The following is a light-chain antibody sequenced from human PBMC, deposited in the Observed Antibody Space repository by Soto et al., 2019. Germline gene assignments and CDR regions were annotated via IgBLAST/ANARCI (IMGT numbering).Light chain of an antibody. V-gene: IGKV1-39*01. J-gene: IGKJ1*01. CDR1: QSISSY. CDR2: AAS. CDR3: QQSYSTFYA. Sequence: DIQMTQSPSSLSASVGDRVTITCRASQSISSYLNWYQQKPGKAPKLLIYAASSLHSGVPSRFSGSGSGTDFTLTISRLQPEDFATYYCQQSYSTFYAFGQGTKVEIK.